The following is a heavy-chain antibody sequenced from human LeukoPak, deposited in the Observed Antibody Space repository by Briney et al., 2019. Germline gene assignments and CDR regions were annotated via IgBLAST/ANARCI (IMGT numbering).Heavy chain of an antibody. CDR1: GFTFSSYW. CDR2: IKQDGSEK. Sequence: GGSLRLSCAASGFTFSSYWMSWVRQAPGKGLEWVANIKQDGSEKYYVDSVKGRFTISRDNSKNTLYLQMNSLRAEDTAVYYCAKDPYPPLGYCSGGSCHANYWGQGTLVTVSS. V-gene: IGHV3-7*03. CDR3: AKDPYPPLGYCSGGSCHANY. J-gene: IGHJ4*02. D-gene: IGHD2-15*01.